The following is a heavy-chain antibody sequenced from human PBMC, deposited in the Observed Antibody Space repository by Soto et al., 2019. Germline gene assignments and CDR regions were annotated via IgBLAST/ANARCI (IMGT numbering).Heavy chain of an antibody. CDR1: GYSFSDYF. V-gene: IGHV1-2*02. CDR2: INPKTAAT. CDR3: ARVKWGLNYYNGMDV. Sequence: QVQLVQYGAEVKKSGASVKVSCKPSGYSFSDYFIQWVRQAPGQGLEWVAWINPKTAATNYAKKFQGRVSLTWDTSSTTAYMELTRLSPDDTAVYYCARVKWGLNYYNGMDVWGQGTTVIVSS. D-gene: IGHD1-26*01. J-gene: IGHJ6*02.